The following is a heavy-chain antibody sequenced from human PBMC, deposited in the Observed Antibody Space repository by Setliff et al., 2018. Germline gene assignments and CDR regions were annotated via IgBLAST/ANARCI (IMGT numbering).Heavy chain of an antibody. J-gene: IGHJ4*02. V-gene: IGHV1-18*01. CDR1: GYPFTNYG. CDR2: ISGYNSNT. CDR3: VRGPGPSVVVAIPFDH. D-gene: IGHD5-12*01. Sequence: GASVKVSCKASGYPFTNYGITWVRQAPGQGLEWVGWISGYNSNTIYAQNFQGRVAMTTDASTNTAYMELRSLGSDDTAVYYCVRGPGPSVVVAIPFDHWGQGSLVTVSS.